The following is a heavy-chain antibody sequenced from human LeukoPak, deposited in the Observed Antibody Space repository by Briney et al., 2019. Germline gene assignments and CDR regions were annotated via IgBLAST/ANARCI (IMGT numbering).Heavy chain of an antibody. CDR2: INHSGST. J-gene: IGHJ4*02. CDR3: ARGPARQLDY. CDR1: GGSFSDYY. V-gene: IGHV4-34*01. D-gene: IGHD6-13*01. Sequence: SETPSLTCAVYGGSFSDYYWSWIRQPPGKGLEWIGEINHSGSTNYNPSLKSRVIISVDTSKNQFSLRLNSVAAADAAVYYCARGPARQLDYWGQGTLVTVSS.